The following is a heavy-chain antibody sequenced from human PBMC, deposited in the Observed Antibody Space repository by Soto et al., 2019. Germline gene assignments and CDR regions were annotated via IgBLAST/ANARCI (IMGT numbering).Heavy chain of an antibody. J-gene: IGHJ5*02. Sequence: SETLSLTCTVSGGSISSSSYYWGWTRQPPGKGLEWIGSIYYSGSTYYNPSLKSRVTISVDTSKNQFSLKLSSVTAADTAVYYCARRVQLWLRQGMFDPWGQGTLVTVSS. D-gene: IGHD5-18*01. CDR1: GGSISSSSYY. CDR3: ARRVQLWLRQGMFDP. CDR2: IYYSGST. V-gene: IGHV4-39*01.